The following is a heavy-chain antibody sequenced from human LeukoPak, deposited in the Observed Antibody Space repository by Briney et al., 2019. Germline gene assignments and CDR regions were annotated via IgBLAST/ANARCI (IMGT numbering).Heavy chain of an antibody. D-gene: IGHD3-3*01. Sequence: SETLSLTCAVYSGSFSGYYWSWIRQPPGKGLEWIGEINHSGSTNYNPSLKSRVTISVDTSKNQFSLKLSSVTAADTAVYYCARGGVYFDFWSGYYGPPRTVDAFDIWGQGTMVTVSS. CDR2: INHSGST. CDR1: SGSFSGYY. J-gene: IGHJ3*02. V-gene: IGHV4-34*01. CDR3: ARGGVYFDFWSGYYGPPRTVDAFDI.